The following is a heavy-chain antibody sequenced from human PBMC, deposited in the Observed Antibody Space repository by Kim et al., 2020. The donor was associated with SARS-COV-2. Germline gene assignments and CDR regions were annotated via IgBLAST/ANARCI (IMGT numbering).Heavy chain of an antibody. Sequence: GSAYYNPSLKSRVTLSVDTSKNQFSLKVNSVTAADTAVYYCARRPAGFDWWGHGTTVTVSS. CDR2: GSA. V-gene: IGHV4-34*01. J-gene: IGHJ4*01. CDR3: ARRPAGFDW.